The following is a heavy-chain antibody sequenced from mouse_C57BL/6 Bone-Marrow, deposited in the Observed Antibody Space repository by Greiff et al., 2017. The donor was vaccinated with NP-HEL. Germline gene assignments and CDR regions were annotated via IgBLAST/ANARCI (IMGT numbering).Heavy chain of an antibody. CDR1: GYAFSSYW. J-gene: IGHJ3*01. CDR2: IYPGDGDT. Sequence: QVQLKESGAELVKPGASVKISCKASGYAFSSYWMNWVKQRPGKGLEWIGQIYPGDGDTNYNGKFKGKATLTADKSSSTAYMQHSSLTSEDAAVYFCARSVPSAWFAYWGQGTLVTVSA. D-gene: IGHD6-1*01. CDR3: ARSVPSAWFAY. V-gene: IGHV1-80*01.